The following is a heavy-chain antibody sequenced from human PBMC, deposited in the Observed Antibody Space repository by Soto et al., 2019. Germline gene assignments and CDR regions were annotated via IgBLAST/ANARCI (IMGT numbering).Heavy chain of an antibody. V-gene: IGHV4-4*02. CDR2: IYHSGST. J-gene: IGHJ3*02. CDR3: ARKAHYGEYAVFGGEGAAFDI. CDR1: SGSISSSNW. D-gene: IGHD4-17*01. Sequence: QVQLQESGPGLVKPSGTLSLTCAVSSGSISSSNWWSWVRQPPGKGLEWIGEIYHSGSTNYNPSLKSRVTISVDKSKNQFSLKLSSVTAADTAVYYCARKAHYGEYAVFGGEGAAFDIWGQGTMVTVSS.